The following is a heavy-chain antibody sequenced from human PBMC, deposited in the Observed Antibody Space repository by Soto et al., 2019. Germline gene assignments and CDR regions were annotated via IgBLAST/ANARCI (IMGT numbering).Heavy chain of an antibody. CDR2: IITLLDTT. D-gene: IGHD5-12*01. J-gene: IGHJ4*02. CDR1: AGTFSNEI. V-gene: IGHV1-69*08. CDR3: VRDSPIGSTFSGYDGIDY. Sequence: QVQLVQSGAEVKKPGSSVKVSCNTSAGTFSNEIITWVRQSPGQGLEWMGRIITLLDTTNDAQKFKGRVTSTADKSTGTACMEMNTLRTEDTAVYSCVRDSPIGSTFSGYDGIDYWGEGILVTVS.